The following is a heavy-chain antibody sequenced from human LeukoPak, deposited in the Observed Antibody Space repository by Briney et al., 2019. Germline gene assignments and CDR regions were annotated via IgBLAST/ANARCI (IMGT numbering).Heavy chain of an antibody. J-gene: IGHJ4*02. CDR2: INPNSGGT. D-gene: IGHD3-10*01. CDR3: ARGGAEASSGDY. Sequence: GASMKVSCKASGYTFTAYFMHWVRQAPGQGLEWMGRINPNSGGTNYAQKFQGRVTMTRDTSITTAYMDLSRLTYDDTAVYYCARGGAEASSGDYWGQGTLVTVSS. V-gene: IGHV1-2*06. CDR1: GYTFTAYF.